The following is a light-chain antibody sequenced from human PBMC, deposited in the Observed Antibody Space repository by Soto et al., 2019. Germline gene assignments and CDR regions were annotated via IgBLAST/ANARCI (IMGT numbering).Light chain of an antibody. CDR1: NIGSKS. CDR2: FDS. CDR3: QVWDSSSDHVV. J-gene: IGLJ2*01. Sequence: SYELTQPPSVSVAPGKTARITCGGNNIGSKSVHWYQQKPGQTPILVIYFDSDRPSGIPERFSGSNSGNTATLTISRVEAGDEADYYCQVWDSSSDHVVFGGRTKFTVL. V-gene: IGLV3-21*04.